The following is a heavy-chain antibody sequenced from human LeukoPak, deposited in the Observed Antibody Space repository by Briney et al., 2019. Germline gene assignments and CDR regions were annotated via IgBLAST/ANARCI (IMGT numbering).Heavy chain of an antibody. Sequence: SETPSLTCTVSGDSIIGSTYDRGRFRQPDWAWIRQPPGKGLEWIGNVFHNGDTRYNPSLESRVSISVDTSKNQFSLNLNFVTAADTAVYYCARYGTVYSFDTWGQGTLVTVSS. CDR2: VFHNGDT. CDR1: GDSIIGSTYD. D-gene: IGHD3-9*01. V-gene: IGHV4-39*01. J-gene: IGHJ4*02. CDR3: ARYGTVYSFDT.